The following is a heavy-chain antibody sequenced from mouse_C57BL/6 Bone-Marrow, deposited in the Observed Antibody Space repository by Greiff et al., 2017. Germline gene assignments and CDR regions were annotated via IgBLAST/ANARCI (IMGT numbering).Heavy chain of an antibody. CDR1: GYAFSSYW. CDR3: AIYDLDYYAMDY. CDR2: IYPGDGDT. V-gene: IGHV1-80*01. Sequence: QLQLKESGAELVKPGASVKISCKASGYAFSSYWMNWVKQRPGTGLEWIGQIYPGDGDTNYNGKFKGKATLTADKSSSTAYMQLSSLTSEDSAVYFCAIYDLDYYAMDYWGQETSVTVSS. J-gene: IGHJ4*01. D-gene: IGHD2-4*01.